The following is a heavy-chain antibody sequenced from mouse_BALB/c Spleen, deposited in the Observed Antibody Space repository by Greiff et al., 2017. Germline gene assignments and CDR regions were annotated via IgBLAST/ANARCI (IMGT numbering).Heavy chain of an antibody. V-gene: IGHV5-12-2*01. Sequence: EVHLVESGGGLVQPGGSLKLSCAASGFTFSSYTMSWVRQTPEKRLEWVAYISNGGGSTYYPDTVKGRFTISRDNAKNTLYLQMSSLKSEDTAMYYCARLRYDYAMDYWGQGTSVTVSS. CDR2: ISNGGGST. CDR3: ARLRYDYAMDY. CDR1: GFTFSSYT. D-gene: IGHD2-14*01. J-gene: IGHJ4*01.